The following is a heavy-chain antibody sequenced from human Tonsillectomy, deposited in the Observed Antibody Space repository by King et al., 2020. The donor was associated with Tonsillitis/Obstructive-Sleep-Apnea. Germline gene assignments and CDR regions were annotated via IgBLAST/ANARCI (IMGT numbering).Heavy chain of an antibody. CDR2: IYYSGST. Sequence: VQLQESGPGLVKPSETLSLTCTVSGGSISSYYWSWIRQPPGKGLEWIGYIYYSGSTNYNPSLKSRVTISVDTSKNQFSLKLSSVTAADTAVYYCARLGGSYAKDAFDIWGQGTMVTVSS. D-gene: IGHD1-26*01. J-gene: IGHJ3*02. V-gene: IGHV4-59*08. CDR1: GGSISSYY. CDR3: ARLGGSYAKDAFDI.